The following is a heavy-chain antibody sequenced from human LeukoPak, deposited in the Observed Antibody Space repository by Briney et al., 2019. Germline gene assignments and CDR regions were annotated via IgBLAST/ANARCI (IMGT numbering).Heavy chain of an antibody. CDR3: ARDKDSTSYRFDY. J-gene: IGHJ4*02. D-gene: IGHD6-6*01. Sequence: SQTLSLTCTVSGGSISSYYWSWIRQPAGKGLEWIGRMYTSGSTHYNHSLKSRVTISVDKSKNQCSLKLSSVTAADTAVYYCARDKDSTSYRFDYWGQGTLVTVSS. CDR1: GGSISSYY. V-gene: IGHV4-4*07. CDR2: MYTSGST.